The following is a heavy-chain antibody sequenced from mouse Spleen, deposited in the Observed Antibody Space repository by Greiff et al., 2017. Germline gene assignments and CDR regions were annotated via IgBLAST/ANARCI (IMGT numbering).Heavy chain of an antibody. J-gene: IGHJ4*01. D-gene: IGHD5-1-1*01. CDR1: GYTFTDYY. Sequence: VQLQQSGAELVRPGASVKLSCKASGYTFTDYYINWVKQRPGQGLEWIARIYPGSGNTYYNEKFKGKATLTAEKSSSTAYMQLSSLTSEDSAVYFCARENRDYYAMDYWGQGTSVTVSS. CDR3: ARENRDYYAMDY. CDR2: IYPGSGNT. V-gene: IGHV1-76*01.